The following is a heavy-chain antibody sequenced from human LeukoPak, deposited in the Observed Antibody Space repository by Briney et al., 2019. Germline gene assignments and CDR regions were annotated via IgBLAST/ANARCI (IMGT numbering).Heavy chain of an antibody. J-gene: IGHJ4*02. Sequence: SETLSLTCTVSGGSVSSGSYYWSWIRQPPGKGLAWLGYVYNNGTTNYNPSLKSRVTISVDTSKNQLSLKLRSVTAADTAVYYCARVGVSFFDYWGQGTLVTVSS. CDR2: VYNNGTT. D-gene: IGHD3-16*01. CDR1: GGSVSSGSYY. CDR3: ARVGVSFFDY. V-gene: IGHV4-61*01.